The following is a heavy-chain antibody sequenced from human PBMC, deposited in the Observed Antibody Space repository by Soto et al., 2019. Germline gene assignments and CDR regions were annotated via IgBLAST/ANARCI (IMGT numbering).Heavy chain of an antibody. Sequence: SETLSFTCSVSGGSISGSYWSWIRQSPGKGLEWLGYVYYTGSTNYSPSLRSRVSISVDTSKNEFSLRLSSVTAADTAVYFCARSVAVPGAHIDYWGQGTQVTVSS. CDR1: GGSISGSY. CDR3: ARSVAVPGAHIDY. V-gene: IGHV4-59*01. CDR2: VYYTGST. D-gene: IGHD6-19*01. J-gene: IGHJ4*02.